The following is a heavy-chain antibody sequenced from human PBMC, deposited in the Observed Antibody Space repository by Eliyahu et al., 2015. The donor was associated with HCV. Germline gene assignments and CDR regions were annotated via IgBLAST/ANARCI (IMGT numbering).Heavy chain of an antibody. D-gene: IGHD3-10*01. J-gene: IGHJ4*02. CDR3: ARMSGPWSGKLYFDS. CDR2: IKEDGSEE. CDR1: GFXVNDYF. V-gene: IGHV3-7*03. Sequence: EVKLVESGGGRVQSGKSLRLTCAVSGFXVNDYFMSWVRQAPGKGLEWVAKIKEDGSEEKYVASVKGRFTISRDSAKNELYLQMTALTVGDSAVYYCARMSGPWSGKLYFDSWGQGSLTTVSS.